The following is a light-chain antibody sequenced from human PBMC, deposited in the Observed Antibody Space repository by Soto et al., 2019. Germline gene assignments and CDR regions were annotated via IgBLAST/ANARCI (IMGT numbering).Light chain of an antibody. J-gene: IGLJ1*01. CDR3: CLYVGATTCV. CDR2: EGH. Sequence: QSALTQPASVSGSPGQSITISCTRNSGFVGSFSLVSWYQQHPGKAPKVMISEGHRRPSGVPDRFSGSTSVNTASLTISGLQADDEAEYYCCLYVGATTCVFGTGTKVTVL. CDR1: SGFVGSFSL. V-gene: IGLV2-23*01.